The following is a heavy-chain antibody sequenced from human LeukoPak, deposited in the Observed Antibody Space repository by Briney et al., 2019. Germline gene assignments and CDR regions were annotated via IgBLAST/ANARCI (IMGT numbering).Heavy chain of an antibody. CDR1: GFTFSSYG. Sequence: GRSLRLSCAASGFTFSSYGMHWVRQAPGKGLEWVAVISYDGSNKYYADSVKGRFTISRDNSKNTLYLQMNSLRAEDTAMYYCAKGILTTVSNYRYYYGMDVWGQGTTVTVSS. CDR3: AKGILTTVSNYRYYYGMDV. CDR2: ISYDGSNK. J-gene: IGHJ6*02. D-gene: IGHD4-17*01. V-gene: IGHV3-30*18.